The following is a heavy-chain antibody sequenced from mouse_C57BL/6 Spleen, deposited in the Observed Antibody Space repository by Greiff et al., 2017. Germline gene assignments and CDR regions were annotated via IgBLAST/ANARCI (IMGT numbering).Heavy chain of an antibody. Sequence: VQLQQPGPELVKPGASVKISCKASGYSFTGYYMHWVKQSSEKSLEWIGEINPSTGGTSYNQKFKGKATLTVDKSSSTAYMQLKSLTSEDSAVYYCARGAEYFDYWGQGTTLTVSS. V-gene: IGHV1-43*01. J-gene: IGHJ2*01. CDR2: INPSTGGT. CDR3: ARGAEYFDY. CDR1: GYSFTGYY.